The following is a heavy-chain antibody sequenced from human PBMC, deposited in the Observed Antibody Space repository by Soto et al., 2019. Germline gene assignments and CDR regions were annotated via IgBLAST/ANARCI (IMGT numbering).Heavy chain of an antibody. CDR3: AHRYYYDSGMDY. D-gene: IGHD3-22*01. V-gene: IGHV2-5*02. CDR2: IYWDDDK. CDR1: GLSLTTSGVG. J-gene: IGHJ4*02. Sequence: SGPTLVNPTQTLTLTWTFSGLSLTTSGVGVGWIRQPPGKALEWLAGIYWDDDKRYSPSLQSRLTITRDTSRNQVVLTLANMDPVDTAAYYCAHRYYYDSGMDYWGQGTLVNVSS.